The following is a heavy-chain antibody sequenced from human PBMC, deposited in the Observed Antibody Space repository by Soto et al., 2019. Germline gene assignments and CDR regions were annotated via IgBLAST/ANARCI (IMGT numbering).Heavy chain of an antibody. V-gene: IGHV3-74*01. CDR3: AREAPGYYDFWSGYYYYYGMDV. J-gene: IGHJ6*02. CDR1: GFTFSSYW. CDR2: INSDGSST. D-gene: IGHD3-3*01. Sequence: PGGSLRLSCAASGFTFSSYWMHWVRQAPGKGLVWVSRINSDGSSTSYADSVKGRFTISRDNAKNTLYLQMNSLGAEDTAVYYCAREAPGYYDFWSGYYYYYGMDVWGQGTTVTVSS.